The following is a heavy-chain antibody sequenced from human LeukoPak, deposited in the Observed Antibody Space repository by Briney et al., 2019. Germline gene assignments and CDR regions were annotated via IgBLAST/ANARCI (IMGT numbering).Heavy chain of an antibody. V-gene: IGHV4-34*01. CDR1: GGSFSGYY. D-gene: IGHD1-26*01. J-gene: IGHJ3*02. CDR2: INHSGST. Sequence: PSETLSLTCAVYGGSFSGYYWSWIRQPPGKGLEWIGEINHSGSTNYNPSLKSRVTISVDTSKNQFSLKLSSVTAADTAVYYCARGLGRGSYISNAFDIWGQGTMVTVSS. CDR3: ARGLGRGSYISNAFDI.